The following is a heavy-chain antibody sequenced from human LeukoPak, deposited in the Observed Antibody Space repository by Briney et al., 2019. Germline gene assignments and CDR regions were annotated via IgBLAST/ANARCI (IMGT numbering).Heavy chain of an antibody. CDR1: GVTFSSYA. D-gene: IGHD5-24*01. Sequence: SVRVSCKASGVTFSSYAISLVRQAPGQGLEWMGGIIPIFGTANYAQKFQGRVTITTDESTSTAYMELSSLRSEDTAVYYCARGKRDGYNADYWGQGTLVTVSS. CDR2: IIPIFGTA. CDR3: ARGKRDGYNADY. V-gene: IGHV1-69*05. J-gene: IGHJ4*02.